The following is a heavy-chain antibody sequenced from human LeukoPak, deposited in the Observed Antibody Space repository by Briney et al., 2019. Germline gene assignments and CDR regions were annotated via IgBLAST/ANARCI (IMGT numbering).Heavy chain of an antibody. CDR1: GFTFSSYW. J-gene: IGHJ5*02. CDR2: IYSGGST. CDR3: AKDPPLRNSSSWP. V-gene: IGHV3-53*01. Sequence: QAGGSLRLSCAASGFTFSSYWMSWVRQAPGKGLEWVSVIYSGGSTYYADSVKGRFTISRDNSKNTLYLQMNSLRAEDTAVYYCAKDPPLRNSSSWPWGQGTLVTVSS. D-gene: IGHD6-13*01.